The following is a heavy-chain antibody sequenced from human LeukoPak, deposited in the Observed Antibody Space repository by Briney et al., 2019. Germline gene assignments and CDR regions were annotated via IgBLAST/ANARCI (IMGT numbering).Heavy chain of an antibody. V-gene: IGHV5-51*01. CDR2: IYPGDSDA. Sequence: GESLKISCKGSGYSFTDHRIGWVRQMPGKGLEWMGVIYPGDSDARYSSSFQGQVTISADTSISTAYLQWSSLKASDTAMYYCARTYGGTSYSCFDPWGQGTLVTVSS. J-gene: IGHJ5*02. CDR3: ARTYGGTSYSCFDP. CDR1: GYSFTDHR. D-gene: IGHD1-26*01.